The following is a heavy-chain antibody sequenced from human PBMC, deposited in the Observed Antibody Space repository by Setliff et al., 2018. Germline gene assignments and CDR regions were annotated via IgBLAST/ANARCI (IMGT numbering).Heavy chain of an antibody. CDR1: GGGGSFSAYY. CDR2: ISPGGST. Sequence: SETLSLTCGVSGGGGSFSAYYWSWIRQPPGKGLEWIGEISPGGSTIYNPSLRSRVTMSVDTAKNRFSLNLTSVTAADTAVYYCARDRSYYASGSFTKWFDYWGQGALVTVSS. V-gene: IGHV4-34*01. D-gene: IGHD3-10*01. J-gene: IGHJ4*02. CDR3: ARDRSYYASGSFTKWFDY.